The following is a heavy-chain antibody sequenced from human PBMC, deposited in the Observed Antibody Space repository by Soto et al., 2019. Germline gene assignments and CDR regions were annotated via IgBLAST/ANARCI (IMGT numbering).Heavy chain of an antibody. Sequence: GALRLSCAASGFTFRNNVLSWVRQAPGKGLDWVSGITGSGRDTYYADSVKGRFTISRDNSKNMVFLQMNSLRAEDTALYYCAKNGLDNSPSAIDSWGPGTLVTVSS. CDR1: GFTFRNNV. CDR2: ITGSGRDT. V-gene: IGHV3-23*01. J-gene: IGHJ4*02. D-gene: IGHD2-8*01. CDR3: AKNGLDNSPSAIDS.